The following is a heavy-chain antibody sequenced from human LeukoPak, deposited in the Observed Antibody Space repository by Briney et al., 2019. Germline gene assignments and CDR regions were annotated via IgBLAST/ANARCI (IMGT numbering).Heavy chain of an antibody. CDR2: ISPDGSYT. J-gene: IGHJ4*02. Sequence: GGSLRLSCADSGFIFSDFYINWIRQSPGKGLEWLSYISPDGSYTTYGDSVKGRFVISRDNAKNSVSLQMNRLRVEDTAVYFCASDQVSGVFDYWGQGARVTVS. V-gene: IGHV3-11*05. CDR3: ASDQVSGVFDY. D-gene: IGHD5/OR15-5a*01. CDR1: GFIFSDFY.